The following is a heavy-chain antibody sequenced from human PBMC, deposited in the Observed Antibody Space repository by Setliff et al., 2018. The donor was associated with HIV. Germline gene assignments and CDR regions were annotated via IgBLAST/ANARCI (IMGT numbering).Heavy chain of an antibody. V-gene: IGHV3-23*01. CDR2: ISGSGGST. Sequence: GGSLRLSCAASGFTFSSYAMSWVRQAPGKGLEWVSAISGSGGSTYYADSVKGRFTISRDNSMNTLYLQMNSLRAEDTAVYYCARVVTQWFGELSGMDVWGQGTTVTVSS. CDR3: ARVVTQWFGELSGMDV. CDR1: GFTFSSYA. D-gene: IGHD3-10*01. J-gene: IGHJ6*02.